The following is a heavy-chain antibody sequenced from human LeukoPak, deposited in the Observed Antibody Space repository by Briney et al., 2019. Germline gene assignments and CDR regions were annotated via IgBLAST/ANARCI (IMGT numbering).Heavy chain of an antibody. V-gene: IGHV4-34*01. D-gene: IGHD2-2*01. CDR1: GGSFSGYY. CDR2: INHSGST. J-gene: IGHJ3*02. Sequence: PSETLSLTCAVYGGSFSGYYWSWIRQPPGKGLEWIGEINHSGSTNYNPSPKSRVTISVDTSKNQFSLKLSSVTAADTAVYYCARAGVRAPVVPAAKYAFDIWGQGTMVTVSS. CDR3: ARAGVRAPVVPAAKYAFDI.